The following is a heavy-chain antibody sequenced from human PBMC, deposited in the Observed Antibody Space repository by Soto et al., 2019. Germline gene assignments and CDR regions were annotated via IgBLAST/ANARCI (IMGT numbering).Heavy chain of an antibody. J-gene: IGHJ3*02. CDR2: IYWDDDK. CDR3: EHIDYGDYPDAFDI. D-gene: IGHD4-17*01. CDR1: GFSLSTSGVG. V-gene: IGHV2-5*02. Sequence: QITLKESGPTLVKPTQTLTLTCTFSGFSLSTSGVGVGWIRQPPGKALEWLALIYWDDDKRYSPSLKSRLTIXKXTXXNQVVLTMTNMDPVDTATYYCEHIDYGDYPDAFDIWGQGTMVTVSS.